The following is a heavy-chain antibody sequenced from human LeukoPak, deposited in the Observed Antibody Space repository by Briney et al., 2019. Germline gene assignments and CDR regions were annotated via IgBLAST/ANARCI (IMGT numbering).Heavy chain of an antibody. J-gene: IGHJ5*02. CDR3: AREGHCSSTSCFPFDP. CDR2: ISAYNGNT. V-gene: IGHV1-18*01. CDR1: GYTFTSYG. Sequence: ASVKVSCKASGYTFTSYGISWVRQAPGQGLEWMGWISAYNGNTNYAQKLQGRVTMTTDTSTSTAYMELRSLRSDDTAVYYCAREGHCSSTSCFPFDPWGQGTLVTVSS. D-gene: IGHD2-2*01.